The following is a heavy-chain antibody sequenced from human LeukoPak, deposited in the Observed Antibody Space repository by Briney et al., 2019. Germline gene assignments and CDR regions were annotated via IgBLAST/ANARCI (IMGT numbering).Heavy chain of an antibody. CDR3: ARESHETREDY. V-gene: IGHV1-69*13. CDR1: GGTFSSYA. J-gene: IGHJ4*02. D-gene: IGHD1-1*01. Sequence: GASVKVSCKASGGTFSSYAISWVRQAPGQGLEWMGGIIPIFGTANYAQKSQGRVTITADESTSTAYMELSSLRSDDTAMYYCARESHETREDYWGQGTLVTVSS. CDR2: IIPIFGTA.